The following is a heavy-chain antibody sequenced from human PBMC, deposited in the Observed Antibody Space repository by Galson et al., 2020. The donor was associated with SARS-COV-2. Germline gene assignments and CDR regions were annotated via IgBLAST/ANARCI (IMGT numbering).Heavy chain of an antibody. D-gene: IGHD6-25*01. CDR2: VYSNGNT. V-gene: IGHV4-39*01. CDR1: GGSIRRSNYY. CDR3: ARRGIATGIDP. J-gene: IGHJ5*02. Sequence: ASETLSLTCTVSGGSIRRSNYYWGWIRQPPGKGLEWIGSVYSNGNTYYKPSLKSRVTISLDTSKYQFSLKLNSLTAADTAVYYCARRGIATGIDPWGQGALVTVSS.